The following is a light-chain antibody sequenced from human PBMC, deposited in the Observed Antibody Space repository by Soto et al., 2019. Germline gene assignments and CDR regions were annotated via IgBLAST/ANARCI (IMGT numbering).Light chain of an antibody. CDR1: QSLVHSDGIAY. V-gene: IGKV2-30*02. J-gene: IGKJ1*01. CDR2: KVS. Sequence: DVVMTQSPLSLPVTLGQPASISCRSNQSLVHSDGIAYFSWFQQRPGRSPRRLIYKVSNRDSGVPARFSGSGSGTDFALKISRVEAEEVGMYYCMQGTHWPPTFGQGTKVDIK. CDR3: MQGTHWPPT.